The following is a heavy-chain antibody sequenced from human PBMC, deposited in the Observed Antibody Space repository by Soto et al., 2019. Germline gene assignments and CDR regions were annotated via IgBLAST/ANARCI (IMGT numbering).Heavy chain of an antibody. D-gene: IGHD4-17*01. V-gene: IGHV1-8*01. J-gene: IGHJ4*02. CDR1: GYTFTSYD. CDR3: ARGVYGGGRVSDY. Sequence: QVQLVQSGAEVKKPGASVRVSCKASGYTFTSYDINWVRQAAGQGLEWMGWMNPISGNTGYAEKFQGRVTMTRDTAISTAYMELSSLRTEDTGVDYCARGVYGGGRVSDYWGQGTRVTVSS. CDR2: MNPISGNT.